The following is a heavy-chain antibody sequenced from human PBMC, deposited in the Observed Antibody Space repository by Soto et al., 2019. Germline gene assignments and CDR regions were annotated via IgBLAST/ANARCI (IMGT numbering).Heavy chain of an antibody. V-gene: IGHV4-39*02. CDR1: GASFSDANYY. Sequence: PSETLSLTCIVSGASFSDANYYGAWIRQPPGEELEWIGSFYYDGRTYYNASLKSRVTISVDTSKNHFSLVLTSVTAADTAVYYCARRSHIVVAPLWVQGTLLTGSS. J-gene: IGHJ4*02. D-gene: IGHD2-21*01. CDR3: ARRSHIVVAPL. CDR2: FYYDGRT.